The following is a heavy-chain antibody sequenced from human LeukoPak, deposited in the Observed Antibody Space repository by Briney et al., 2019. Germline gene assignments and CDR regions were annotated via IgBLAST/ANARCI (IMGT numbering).Heavy chain of an antibody. V-gene: IGHV3-21*01. CDR1: GFTVSSNY. CDR2: ISSSSSYI. CDR3: ARSYGSGSYLLDY. D-gene: IGHD3-10*01. J-gene: IGHJ4*02. Sequence: PGGSLRLSCAASGFTVSSNYMSWVRQAPGKGLEWVSSISSSSSYIYYADSVKGRFTISRDNAKNSLYLQMNSLRAEDTAVYYCARSYGSGSYLLDYWGQGTLVTVSS.